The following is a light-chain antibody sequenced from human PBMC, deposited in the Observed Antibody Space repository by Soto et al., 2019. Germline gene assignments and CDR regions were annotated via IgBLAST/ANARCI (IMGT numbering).Light chain of an antibody. V-gene: IGKV3-11*01. J-gene: IGKJ5*01. Sequence: EIVLTQSPATLSLSPGERATLSCRASQSVSSSLAWYQQRPGQAPRLLLYGASNRATGIPARFSGSGSGTDFTLTISSLEAEDCAVYYCQQRNDWPMTFGQGTRLEIK. CDR2: GAS. CDR3: QQRNDWPMT. CDR1: QSVSSS.